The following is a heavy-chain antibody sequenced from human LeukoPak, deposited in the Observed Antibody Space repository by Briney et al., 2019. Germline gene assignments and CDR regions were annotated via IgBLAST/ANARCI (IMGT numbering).Heavy chain of an antibody. CDR1: GGSISSGGYY. J-gene: IGHJ4*02. V-gene: IGHV4-31*03. D-gene: IGHD3-22*01. Sequence: PSETLSLTCTVSGGSISSGGYYWSWIRQHPGKGLEWIGYIYYSGSTYYNPSLKSRVTISVDTSKNQFSLKLSSVTAADTAVYYCARDPLPRDSSGYYLDYWGQGTLVTVSS. CDR3: ARDPLPRDSSGYYLDY. CDR2: IYYSGST.